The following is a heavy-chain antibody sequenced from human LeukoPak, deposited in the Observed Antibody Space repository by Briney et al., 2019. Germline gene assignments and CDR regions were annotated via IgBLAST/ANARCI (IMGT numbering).Heavy chain of an antibody. CDR1: QYTFTSYY. J-gene: IGHJ4*02. V-gene: IGHV1-46*01. D-gene: IGHD6-19*01. CDR2: INPRRGNS. Sequence: ASVNLSCKASQYTFTSYYMHWVRQAPGQGLEWMGIINPRRGNSAYAQMFQGRLTMPRDTPTSTVYMELSSLRSEDTAGYSCARTPLAGTGYYDYWGEGTLVTVSS. CDR3: ARTPLAGTGYYDY.